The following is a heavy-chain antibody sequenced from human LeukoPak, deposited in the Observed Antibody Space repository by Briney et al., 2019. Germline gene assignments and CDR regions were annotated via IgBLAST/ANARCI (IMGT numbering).Heavy chain of an antibody. CDR3: SRGGLVDIVATIDNWFDP. CDR2: IYYSGST. J-gene: IGHJ5*02. V-gene: IGHV4-59*01. CDR1: GGSISSYY. D-gene: IGHD5-12*01. Sequence: SETLSLTCTVSGGSISSYYWSWIRQPPGKGLEWLGYIYYSGSTNYNPSLKSRVTISVDTSKNQFSLKLSSVTAADTAVYYRSRGGLVDIVATIDNWFDPWGQGTLVPV.